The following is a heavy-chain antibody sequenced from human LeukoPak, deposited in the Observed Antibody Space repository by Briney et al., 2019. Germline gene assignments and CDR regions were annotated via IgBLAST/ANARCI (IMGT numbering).Heavy chain of an antibody. D-gene: IGHD2-2*01. CDR2: ISWNSGSI. V-gene: IGHV3-9*03. CDR1: GFTFDDYA. Sequence: SLRLSCAASGFTFDDYAMHWVRQAPGKGLERVSGISWNSGSIGYADSVKGRFTISRDNAKNSLYLQMNSLRAEDMALYYCAKDSQGYCSSTSCLDYWGQGTLVTVSS. J-gene: IGHJ4*02. CDR3: AKDSQGYCSSTSCLDY.